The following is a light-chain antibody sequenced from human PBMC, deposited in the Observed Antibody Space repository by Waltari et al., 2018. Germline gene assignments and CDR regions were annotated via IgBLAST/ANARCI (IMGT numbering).Light chain of an antibody. CDR2: GAA. J-gene: IGKJ4*01. CDR1: QSVFYSHNSKNY. Sequence: DIVMTQSPDSLAVSLGERATINCKSSQSVFYSHNSKNYLAWYQQKPGQPPKLLIYGAAARDSCVPDRFSGSGSGTDFTLTISNLQAADVAVYYCQQYYSTLVTFGGGTKVEIK. V-gene: IGKV4-1*01. CDR3: QQYYSTLVT.